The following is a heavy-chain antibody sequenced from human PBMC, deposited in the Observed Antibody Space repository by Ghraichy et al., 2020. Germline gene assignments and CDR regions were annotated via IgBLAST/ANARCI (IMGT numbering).Heavy chain of an antibody. CDR3: ARSRRVVVPFDH. CDR2: INPSGGNP. J-gene: IGHJ4*02. V-gene: IGHV1-46*01. D-gene: IGHD3-22*01. Sequence: ASVKVSCKASGYTFSSYYMHWVRQAPGQGLEWMGIINPSGGNPSYAQKFQGRVTMTRDTSTSTVFMELSSLRSEDTAVYYCARSRRVVVPFDHWGQGTLVTVSS. CDR1: GYTFSSYY.